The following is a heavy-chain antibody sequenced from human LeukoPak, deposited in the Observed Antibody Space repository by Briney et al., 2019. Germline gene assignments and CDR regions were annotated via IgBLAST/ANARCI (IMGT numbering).Heavy chain of an antibody. J-gene: IGHJ3*02. D-gene: IGHD2-2*01. V-gene: IGHV1-18*01. CDR2: ISAYNGNT. CDR3: PRFVVVPAAKAFDI. Sequence: ASVKVSCKASGYTFTSYGISWVRQAPGQGLEWMGWISAYNGNTNYAQKLQGRVTMTRDTSISTAYMELSRLRSDDTAVYYCPRFVVVPAAKAFDIWGQGTMVTVSS. CDR1: GYTFTSYG.